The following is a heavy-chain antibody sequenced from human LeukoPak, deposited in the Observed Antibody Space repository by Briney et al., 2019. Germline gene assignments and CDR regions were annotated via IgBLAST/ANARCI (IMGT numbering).Heavy chain of an antibody. J-gene: IGHJ6*02. V-gene: IGHV4-34*01. CDR3: ARDRYSNSFYHYYAMDV. CDR1: GGSFSGQY. Sequence: SETLSLTCAVFGGSFSGQYWSWIRQPPGKGLEWIGEINHRGSTTYNPSLKSRVTISVDTSKSQFSLKVRSLTAADTAVYYCARDRYSNSFYHYYAMDVWGQGTTVTVSS. CDR2: INHRGST. D-gene: IGHD4-11*01.